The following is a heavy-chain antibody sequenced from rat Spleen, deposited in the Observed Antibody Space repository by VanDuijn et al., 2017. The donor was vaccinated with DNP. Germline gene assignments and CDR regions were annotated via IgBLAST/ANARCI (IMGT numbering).Heavy chain of an antibody. CDR3: TTDFERGY. Sequence: EVQLVESGGGLVQPGRSLKLSCAASGFTFSYYGMAWVRQAPKKGLEWVASISASGGSTSYRDSVKGRFTISRDNAKSILYLKMDSLRSEDTATFYCTTDFERGYWGQGVMVTVSS. J-gene: IGHJ2*01. V-gene: IGHV5-19*01. CDR2: ISASGGST. CDR1: GFTFSYYG. D-gene: IGHD1-11*01.